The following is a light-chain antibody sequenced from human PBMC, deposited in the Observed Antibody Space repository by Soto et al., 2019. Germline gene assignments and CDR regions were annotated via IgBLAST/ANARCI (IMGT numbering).Light chain of an antibody. V-gene: IGLV1-47*01. Sequence: QLVLTQPPSASGTPGQRVTFSCSGSSSNIGSNFVYWYQQLPGTAPKLLIYRNEQRPSGVPDRFSGSKSGTSASLAIRGLRSEDGADYYCAAWDDSLSVYVFGTGTKLTVL. CDR3: AAWDDSLSVYV. CDR1: SSNIGSNF. J-gene: IGLJ1*01. CDR2: RNE.